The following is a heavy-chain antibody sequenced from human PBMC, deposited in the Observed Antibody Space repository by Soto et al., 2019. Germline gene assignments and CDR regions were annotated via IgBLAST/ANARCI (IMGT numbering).Heavy chain of an antibody. D-gene: IGHD6-6*01. CDR3: ARARPGMDV. Sequence: EVQLVESGGDLVQPGGSLRLSCAGSQFTFSNYWMNWVRQAPGKGLEWVANINQDGSEKYYVDSVKGRFTISRDIAKNSLFLQMNSLRADDTAVYYCARARPGMDVWGQGTTVTVSS. CDR1: QFTFSNYW. J-gene: IGHJ6*02. CDR2: INQDGSEK. V-gene: IGHV3-7*01.